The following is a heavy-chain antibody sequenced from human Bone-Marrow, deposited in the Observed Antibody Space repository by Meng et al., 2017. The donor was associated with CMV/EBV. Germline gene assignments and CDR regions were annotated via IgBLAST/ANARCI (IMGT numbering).Heavy chain of an antibody. D-gene: IGHD6-13*01. Sequence: GSLKLSCTVSGGSISSYYWSWIRQPPGKGLEWIGYIYYSGSTNYNPSLKSRVTISVDTSKDQFSLKLSSVTAADTAVYYCASQAAATIAGFDYWGQGTLVTVSS. CDR3: ASQAAATIAGFDY. CDR1: GGSISSYY. J-gene: IGHJ4*02. CDR2: IYYSGST. V-gene: IGHV4-59*01.